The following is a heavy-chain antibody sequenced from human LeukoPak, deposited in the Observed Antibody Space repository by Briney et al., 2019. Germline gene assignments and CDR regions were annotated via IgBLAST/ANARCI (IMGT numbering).Heavy chain of an antibody. J-gene: IGHJ4*02. V-gene: IGHV3-23*01. D-gene: IGHD2-2*01. CDR2: ISGSGDTT. Sequence: SLRLSCAASGFTCSNYAMSWVRQAPGKGLEWVSVISGSGDTTDYADSVKGRFTISRDNSKNTLYLQMNSLRAEDTAVYYCSKLRSSVPAAAYNNWGQGILVTVSS. CDR3: SKLRSSVPAAAYNN. CDR1: GFTCSNYA.